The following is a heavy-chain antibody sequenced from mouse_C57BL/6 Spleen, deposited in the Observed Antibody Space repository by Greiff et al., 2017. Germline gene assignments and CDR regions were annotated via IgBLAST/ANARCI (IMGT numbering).Heavy chain of an antibody. CDR3: ARSGTTVPYYFDY. Sequence: QVQLQQPGAELVMPGASVKLSCKASGYTFTSYWMHWVKQRPGQGLEWIGEIDPSDSYTNYNPKSKGKSTLTVDQSSSTAYMQLSSLTSEDSAVYYWARSGTTVPYYFDYWGQGTTLTVSS. CDR2: IDPSDSYT. D-gene: IGHD1-1*01. CDR1: GYTFTSYW. J-gene: IGHJ2*01. V-gene: IGHV1-69*01.